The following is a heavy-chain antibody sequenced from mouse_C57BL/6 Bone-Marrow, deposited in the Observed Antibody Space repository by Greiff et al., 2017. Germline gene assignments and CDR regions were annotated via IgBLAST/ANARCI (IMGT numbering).Heavy chain of an antibody. CDR1: GFNIKDDY. CDR3: TTESSSYYYAMDY. V-gene: IGHV14-4*01. CDR2: IDPENGDT. D-gene: IGHD1-1*01. Sequence: VQLQQSGAELVRPGASVKLSCTASGFNIKDDYMHWVKQRPEQGLEWIGWIDPENGDTEYASKFQGKATITADTSSNTAYLQLSSLTSEDTAVYYCTTESSSYYYAMDYWGQGTSVTVSS. J-gene: IGHJ4*01.